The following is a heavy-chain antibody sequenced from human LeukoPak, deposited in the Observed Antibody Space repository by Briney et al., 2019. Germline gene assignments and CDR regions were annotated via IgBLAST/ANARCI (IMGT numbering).Heavy chain of an antibody. D-gene: IGHD5-18*01. CDR2: IWYDGSDK. J-gene: IGHJ3*01. CDR1: GFTFSSYG. Sequence: GRSLRLSCAASGFTFSSYGMHWVRQAPGKGLEWVAVIWYDGSDKYYADSVKGRFTISRDNSKSTLYLQMSSLRAEDTAAYYCARTNLFVDTAVNDAFDVWGQGTMVIVSS. CDR3: ARTNLFVDTAVNDAFDV. V-gene: IGHV3-33*01.